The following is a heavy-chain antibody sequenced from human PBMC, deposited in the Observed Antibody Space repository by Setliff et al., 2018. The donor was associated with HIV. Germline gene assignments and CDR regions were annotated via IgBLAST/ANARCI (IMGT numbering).Heavy chain of an antibody. Sequence: ASVKVSCKASGFSFSRHYMHWVRQAPGEGLEWLAMINPSDGIPSYAQKFQGRVTITADESTSTAYMELSSLRSEDTAVYYCARGVTLVRGGRGDIWGQGTMVTVSS. CDR2: INPSDGIP. J-gene: IGHJ3*02. CDR3: ARGVTLVRGGRGDI. V-gene: IGHV1-46*01. D-gene: IGHD3-10*01. CDR1: GFSFSRHY.